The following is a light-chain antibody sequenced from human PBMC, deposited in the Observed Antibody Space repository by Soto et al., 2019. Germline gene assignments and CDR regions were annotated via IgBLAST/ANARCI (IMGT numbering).Light chain of an antibody. CDR1: QSVSSSY. Sequence: EIVLTQSPATLSLSPGERATLSCRASQSVSSSYLAWYQQKPGQAPRLLIYGASSRATGIPDRFSGSGSGTDFTLTISSLQSEDFAVYYCHQYNYWPTFGQGTKVDIK. CDR3: HQYNYWPT. CDR2: GAS. V-gene: IGKV3D-7*01. J-gene: IGKJ1*01.